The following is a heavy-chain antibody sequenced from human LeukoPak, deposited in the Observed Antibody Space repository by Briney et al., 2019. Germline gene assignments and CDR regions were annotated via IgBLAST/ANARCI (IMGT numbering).Heavy chain of an antibody. J-gene: IGHJ6*03. D-gene: IGHD3-3*01. V-gene: IGHV4-59*01. CDR2: IYYSGST. CDR1: GGSISSYY. Sequence: SETLSLTCTVSGGSISSYYWSWIRQPPGKGLEWIGYIYYSGSTNYNPSLKSRVTISVDTSKNQFSLKLSSVTAADTAVYYCARAGITIFGAPKDRNYYYMDVWGKGTTVTVSS. CDR3: ARAGITIFGAPKDRNYYYMDV.